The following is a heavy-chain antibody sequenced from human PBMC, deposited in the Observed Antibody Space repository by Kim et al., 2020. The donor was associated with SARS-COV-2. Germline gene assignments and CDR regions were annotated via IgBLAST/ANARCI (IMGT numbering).Heavy chain of an antibody. Sequence: ASVKVSCKASGYSFTSAGIHWVRQAPGQGLEWXGWINXDNRQXKMTQRLQGRVTXXXDTXXRTAXXELRXXRPDXTAVXXCARXXNGXXNYYXXFDXXXQGT. CDR1: GYSFTSAG. V-gene: IGHV1-18*01. CDR2: INXDNRQX. J-gene: IGHJ4*02. CDR3: ARXXNGXXNYYXXFDX. D-gene: IGHD3-10*01.